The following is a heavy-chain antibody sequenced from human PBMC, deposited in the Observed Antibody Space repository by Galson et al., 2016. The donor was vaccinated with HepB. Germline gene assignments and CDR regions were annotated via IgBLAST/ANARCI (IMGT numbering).Heavy chain of an antibody. V-gene: IGHV3-21*01. Sequence: SLRLSCAASGFTFNTYNMNWVRQTPGKGLELVSSITSSSSYIYYTDSVKGRFTISRDNAKNSLYLQMNSLRAEDTAIYYRAKDRGDYIWGTYRYTLDAFDVWGQGTMVAVSS. D-gene: IGHD3-16*02. CDR2: ITSSSSYI. J-gene: IGHJ3*01. CDR3: AKDRGDYIWGTYRYTLDAFDV. CDR1: GFTFNTYN.